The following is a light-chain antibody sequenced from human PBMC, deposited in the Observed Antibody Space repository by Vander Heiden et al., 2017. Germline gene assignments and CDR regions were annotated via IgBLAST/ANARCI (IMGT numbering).Light chain of an antibody. Sequence: QSTLTQPASVSGSPGPSITISCTGTGSDIGGYNFVSWYQQHPGKAPKLMIYDVSNRPSGVSDRFSASKSGNTASLTISGLQAEDEADYYCSSYASSITLVFGTGTRVTVL. V-gene: IGLV2-14*03. J-gene: IGLJ1*01. CDR3: SSYASSITLV. CDR1: GSDIGGYNF. CDR2: DVS.